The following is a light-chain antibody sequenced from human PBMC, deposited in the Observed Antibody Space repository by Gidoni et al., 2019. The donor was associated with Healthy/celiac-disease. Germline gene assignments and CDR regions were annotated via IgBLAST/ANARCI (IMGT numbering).Light chain of an antibody. CDR2: AAS. J-gene: IGKJ1*01. CDR3: QQNYSTWT. CDR1: QSISSY. V-gene: IGKV1-39*01. Sequence: DIQMTQSPSSLSASVGDRVTITCRASQSISSYLNWYQQKPGKAPKLLIYAASSLQSGVPSRFSGSGSGTDFTLTISSLQPEDFATYYCQQNYSTWTFXQXTKVEIK.